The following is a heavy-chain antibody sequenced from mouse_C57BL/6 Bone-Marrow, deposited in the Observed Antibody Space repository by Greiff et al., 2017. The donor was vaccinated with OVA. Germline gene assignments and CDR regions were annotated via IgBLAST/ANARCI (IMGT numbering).Heavy chain of an antibody. J-gene: IGHJ3*01. CDR1: GFSLTSYG. CDR3: ASPNFWFAY. CDR2: IWSGGST. Sequence: VKLQESGPGLVQPSQSLSITCTVSGFSLTSYGVHWVRQSPGKGLEWLGVIWSGGSTDYNAAFISRLSISKDNSKSQVFFKMNSLQADDTAIYYCASPNFWFAYWGQGTLVTVSA. D-gene: IGHD4-1*01. V-gene: IGHV2-2*01.